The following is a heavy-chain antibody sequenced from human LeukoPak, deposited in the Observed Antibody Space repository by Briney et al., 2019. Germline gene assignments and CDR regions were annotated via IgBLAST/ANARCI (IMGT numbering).Heavy chain of an antibody. CDR3: ASTTLVVVPADNWFDP. CDR1: GYTFTSYY. Sequence: GASVKVSCKASGYTFTSYYMHWVRQAPGQGLEWMGIINPSGGSTSYAQKFQGRVTITRDTSASTAYMELSSLRSEDTAVYYCASTTLVVVPADNWFDPWGQGTLVTVSS. V-gene: IGHV1-46*01. J-gene: IGHJ5*02. CDR2: INPSGGST. D-gene: IGHD2-2*01.